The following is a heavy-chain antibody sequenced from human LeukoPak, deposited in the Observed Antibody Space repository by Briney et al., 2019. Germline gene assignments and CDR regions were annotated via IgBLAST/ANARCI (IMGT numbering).Heavy chain of an antibody. CDR1: GGSISSYY. V-gene: IGHV4-4*07. J-gene: IGHJ2*01. CDR2: IYTSGST. D-gene: IGHD4-11*01. CDR3: ARVLTTVTTWPSWYFDL. Sequence: PSETLSLTCTVSGGSISSYYWSWIRQPAGKGLEWIGRIYTSGSTNYNPSLKSRVTMSVDTSKNQFSLKLSSVTTADTAVYYCARVLTTVTTWPSWYFDLWGRGTLVTVSS.